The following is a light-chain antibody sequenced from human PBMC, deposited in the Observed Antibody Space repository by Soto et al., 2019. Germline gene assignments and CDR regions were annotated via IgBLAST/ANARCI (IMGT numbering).Light chain of an antibody. CDR2: SIS. V-gene: IGKV3-15*01. J-gene: IGKJ5*01. Sequence: EIVMTQSPGTVSLSPGETVTLSCRASQSINSNYLAWYQQKRGQAPRLLIYSISTRATDIPARFSGSGSGTEFTLTISSLQSEDFADYYCQQYSQWPITFGQGTRLEIK. CDR1: QSINSN. CDR3: QQYSQWPIT.